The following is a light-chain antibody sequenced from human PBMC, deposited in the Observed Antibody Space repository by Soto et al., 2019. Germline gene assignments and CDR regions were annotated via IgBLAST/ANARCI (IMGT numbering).Light chain of an antibody. CDR2: GNS. CDR3: QSYDSRLSGYV. CDR1: SSNIGAGYE. V-gene: IGLV1-40*01. J-gene: IGLJ1*01. Sequence: QSVLTQPPSVSGAPGQRVTISCSGSSSNIGAGYEVHWYQQLPGTAPKLLIYGNSNRPSGVPDRFSGSKSGTSASLAITGLQVEDEADYYCQSYDSRLSGYVFGTGTKLTVL.